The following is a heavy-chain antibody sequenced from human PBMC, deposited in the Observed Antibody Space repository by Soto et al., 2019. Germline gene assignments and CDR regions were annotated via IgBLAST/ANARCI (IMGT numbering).Heavy chain of an antibody. CDR1: GGSFSGYY. CDR3: AISYGDYFDY. J-gene: IGHJ4*02. V-gene: IGHV4-34*01. CDR2: INHSGST. D-gene: IGHD4-17*01. Sequence: SETLSLTCAVYGGSFSGYYWSWIRQPPGKGLEWIGEINHSGSTNYNPSLKSRVTISVDTSKNQFSLKLSSVTAADTAVYYCAISYGDYFDYWGQGTLVTVSS.